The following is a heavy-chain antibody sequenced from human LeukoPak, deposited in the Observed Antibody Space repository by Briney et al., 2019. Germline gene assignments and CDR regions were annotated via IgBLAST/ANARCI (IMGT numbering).Heavy chain of an antibody. CDR3: AGGYTYGAPFAS. CDR2: ISPYNGDT. Sequence: ASVKVSCKASGDTFARYGISWVRQAPGQGLEWMGWISPYNGDTIYAQNLRGRVTMTTDTSTNTASMDLRSLRSDDTAVYYCAGGYTYGAPFASWGPGTLVTVSS. J-gene: IGHJ4*02. V-gene: IGHV1-18*01. D-gene: IGHD5-18*01. CDR1: GDTFARYG.